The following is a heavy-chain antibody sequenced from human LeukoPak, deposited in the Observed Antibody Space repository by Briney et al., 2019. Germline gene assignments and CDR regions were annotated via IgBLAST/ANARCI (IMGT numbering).Heavy chain of an antibody. CDR1: GGSISSGSYY. CDR2: IYTSGST. CDR3: ARLPTAFYYYYMDV. J-gene: IGHJ6*03. D-gene: IGHD4-17*01. V-gene: IGHV4-61*02. Sequence: SEALSLTCTVSGGSISSGSYYWSWIRQPAGKGLEWLGRIYTSGSTNYNPSLKSRVTISVDTSKNQSSLKLSSVTAADTAVYYCARLPTAFYYYYMDVWGKGTTVTVSS.